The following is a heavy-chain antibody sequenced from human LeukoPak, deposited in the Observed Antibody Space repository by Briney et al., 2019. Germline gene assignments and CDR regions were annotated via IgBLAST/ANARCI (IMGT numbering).Heavy chain of an antibody. D-gene: IGHD3-10*01. V-gene: IGHV3-73*01. CDR2: IRGKADT. CDR3: SRLRGDGSLTTYPYHGMGV. CDR1: GFTFSGSA. Sequence: GGSLKLSCAASGFTFSGSAIHWVRQASGKGLEWVGRIRGKADTAYAASVKGRFTISRDDSKNTAYLQMNSLKTEDTAVYYCSRLRGDGSLTTYPYHGMGVWGQGTKVNVS. J-gene: IGHJ6*02.